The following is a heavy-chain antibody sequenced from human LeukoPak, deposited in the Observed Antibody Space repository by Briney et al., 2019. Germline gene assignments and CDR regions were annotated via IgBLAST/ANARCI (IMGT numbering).Heavy chain of an antibody. CDR1: GFTFSSYA. CDR2: IVGGGGNT. J-gene: IGHJ5*02. Sequence: PGGSLRLSCAASGFTFSSYAMSWVRQAPGKGLEWVSAIVGGGGNTFYADPVKGRFTISRDNSQNTLYLQMNSLRAEDTAVYYCAKGCFSSSCSASRWFDPWALGTLVTVSS. CDR3: AKGCFSSSCSASRWFDP. V-gene: IGHV3-23*01. D-gene: IGHD2-2*01.